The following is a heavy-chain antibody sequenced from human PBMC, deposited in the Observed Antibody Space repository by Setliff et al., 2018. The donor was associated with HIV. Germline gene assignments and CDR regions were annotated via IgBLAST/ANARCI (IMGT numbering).Heavy chain of an antibody. D-gene: IGHD7-27*01. CDR1: GFSISSDGFY. CDR3: ARGPNWGEAPFAFDV. CDR2: IFGSGIT. V-gene: IGHV4-31*02. J-gene: IGHJ3*01. Sequence: SETLSLTCTLSGFSISSDGFYWNWIRQRPGKGLEWIGYIFGSGITYYNPSLKSRLRISIDTSANQFSVELSSVTAADTALYFCARGPNWGEAPFAFDVWGRGTMVTVSS.